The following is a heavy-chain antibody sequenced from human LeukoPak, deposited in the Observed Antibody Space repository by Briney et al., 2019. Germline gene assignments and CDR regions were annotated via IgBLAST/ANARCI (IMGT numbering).Heavy chain of an antibody. CDR1: GFTFGAHG. CDR2: IKSNSYGGTT. CDR3: ARDRDWSLDY. V-gene: IGHV3-49*04. J-gene: IGHJ4*02. Sequence: GGSLRLSCTTSGFTFGAHGLSWVRQATGKGLEWVGFIKSNSYGGTTEYAASVKGRFTISRDDSKSIAYLQMNSLKTEDIAVYYCARDRDWSLDYWGQGTLVTVSS. D-gene: IGHD3-9*01.